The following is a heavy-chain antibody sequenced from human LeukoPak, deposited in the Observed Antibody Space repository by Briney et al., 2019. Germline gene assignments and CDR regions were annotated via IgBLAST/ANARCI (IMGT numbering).Heavy chain of an antibody. CDR1: GYTFTSYD. D-gene: IGHD6-19*01. CDR3: ARALIAVAYNWFDP. CDR2: MNPNSGNT. Sequence: GASVKVSCKASGYTFTSYDINWVRQATGQGLEWMGWMNPNSGNTGYAQKFQGRVTMTRNTSISTAYMELSSLRSEDTAVYYCARALIAVAYNWFDPWGQGTLVTVSS. V-gene: IGHV1-8*01. J-gene: IGHJ5*02.